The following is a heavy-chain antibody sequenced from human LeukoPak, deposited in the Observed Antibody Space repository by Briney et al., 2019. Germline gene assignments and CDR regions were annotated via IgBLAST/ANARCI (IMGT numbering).Heavy chain of an antibody. J-gene: IGHJ6*03. D-gene: IGHD4-23*01. Sequence: EASVKVSCKASGGTFSSYAISWVRQAPGQGLEWMGGIIPIFGTANYAQKFQGRVTITADESTSTAYMELSSLRSEDTAVYYCAAPGGDSYYYYYYMDVWGKGTTVTISS. CDR2: IIPIFGTA. V-gene: IGHV1-69*13. CDR3: AAPGGDSYYYYYYMDV. CDR1: GGTFSSYA.